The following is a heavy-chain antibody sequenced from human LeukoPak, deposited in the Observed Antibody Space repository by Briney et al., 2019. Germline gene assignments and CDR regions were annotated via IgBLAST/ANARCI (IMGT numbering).Heavy chain of an antibody. CDR3: ARVGGGYDSSGYYRD. J-gene: IGHJ4*02. V-gene: IGHV1-2*02. D-gene: IGHD3-22*01. Sequence: GASVKVSCKASGYTFTGYYMHWVRQAPGQGREWMGWINPNSGGTNYAQKFQGRVTMTRDTAISTAYMELSRLRSDDTAVYYCARVGGGYDSSGYYRDWGQGTLVTVSS. CDR2: INPNSGGT. CDR1: GYTFTGYY.